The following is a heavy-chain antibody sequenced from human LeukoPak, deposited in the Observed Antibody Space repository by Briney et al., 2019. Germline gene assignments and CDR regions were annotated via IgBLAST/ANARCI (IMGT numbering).Heavy chain of an antibody. CDR1: GGTFSSFA. V-gene: IGHV1-69*04. Sequence: GASVKVSCKASGGTFSSFAISWVRQAPGQGLEWMGRIIPILGIANYAQKFQGRVTITADKSTSTAYMELSSLRSEDTAVYYCVNDAFDIWGQGTMVTVSS. CDR3: VNDAFDI. J-gene: IGHJ3*02. CDR2: IIPILGIA.